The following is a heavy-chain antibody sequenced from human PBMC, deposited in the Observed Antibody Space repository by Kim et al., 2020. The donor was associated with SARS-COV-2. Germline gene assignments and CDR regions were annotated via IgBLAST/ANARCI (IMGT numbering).Heavy chain of an antibody. CDR2: ISDIGGT. D-gene: IGHD3-16*01. CDR1: GDSVSRHY. V-gene: IGHV4-59*08. Sequence: SETLSLTCFVSGDSVSRHYWSWIRQSPGKGLEWIGYISDIGGTNYNRFLKSRVTISLDTSKNNFSLKLSSVTAADTAVYYCARHTSWPFDFWGQGTLVPVSS. CDR3: ARHTSWPFDF. J-gene: IGHJ4*02.